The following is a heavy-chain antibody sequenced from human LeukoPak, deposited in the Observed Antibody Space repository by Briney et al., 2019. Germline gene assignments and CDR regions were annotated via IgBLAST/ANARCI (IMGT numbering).Heavy chain of an antibody. CDR2: ISYDGSNK. D-gene: IGHD2-2*01. V-gene: IGHV3-30*01. CDR3: AKDLRGRYCSSTSCPFGNDY. J-gene: IGHJ4*02. Sequence: GRSLRLSCAASGFTFSSYAMHWVRQAPGKGLEWVAVISYDGSNKYYADSVKGRFTISRDNSKNTLYLQMNSLRAEDTAVYYCAKDLRGRYCSSTSCPFGNDYWGQGTLVTVSS. CDR1: GFTFSSYA.